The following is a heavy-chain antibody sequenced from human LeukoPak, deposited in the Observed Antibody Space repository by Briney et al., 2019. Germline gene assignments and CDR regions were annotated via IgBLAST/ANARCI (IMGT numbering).Heavy chain of an antibody. CDR2: ISSSSSYI. J-gene: IGHJ3*02. Sequence: GGSLRLSCAASGFTFSRYSMNWVRQAPGRGLEWVSSISSSSSYIYYADSLKGRFTVSRDNAKNSLYLQMNSLRAEDTAVYFCARDRIIYGDYGDAFDIWGQGTMVTVSS. CDR1: GFTFSRYS. V-gene: IGHV3-21*01. CDR3: ARDRIIYGDYGDAFDI. D-gene: IGHD4-17*01.